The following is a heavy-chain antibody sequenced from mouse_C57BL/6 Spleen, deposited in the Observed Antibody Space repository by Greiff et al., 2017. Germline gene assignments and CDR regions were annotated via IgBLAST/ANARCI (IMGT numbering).Heavy chain of an antibody. J-gene: IGHJ4*01. D-gene: IGHD1-1*01. Sequence: LVESGAELARPGASVKLSCKASGYTFTSYGISWVKQRPGQGLEWIGEIYPRSGNTYYNEKFKGKATLTADKSSSTAYMELRSLTSEDSAVYFCARRDYYGSSFHAMDYWGQGTSVTVSS. CDR2: IYPRSGNT. CDR3: ARRDYYGSSFHAMDY. V-gene: IGHV1-81*01. CDR1: GYTFTSYG.